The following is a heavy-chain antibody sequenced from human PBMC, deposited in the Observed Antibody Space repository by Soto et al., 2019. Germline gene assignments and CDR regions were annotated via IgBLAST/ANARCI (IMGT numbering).Heavy chain of an antibody. D-gene: IGHD3-10*01. CDR1: GFSLSTSGVG. V-gene: IGHV2-5*02. CDR3: AHCTHGSGTNWFDP. CDR2: VYWDDEK. Sequence: SGPTLVNPTQTLTLACTFWGFSLSTSGVGVGWIRQPPEKALEWLALVYWDDEKRYSPSLKSRLTITKDSSRNQVVLTMTNMDPVDTATYYCAHCTHGSGTNWFDPWGQGTRVTVSS. J-gene: IGHJ5*02.